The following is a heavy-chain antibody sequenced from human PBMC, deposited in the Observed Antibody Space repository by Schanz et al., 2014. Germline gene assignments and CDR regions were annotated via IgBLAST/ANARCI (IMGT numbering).Heavy chain of an antibody. V-gene: IGHV4-4*02. CDR3: ARSVGMVRRYFDS. CDR1: GGSISNANW. Sequence: QVQLQESGPGLVKPSGTLSLTCAVSGGSISNANWWSWVRQPPGKGLQWIGEVYHSGGTNYNPSLKSRVTRSLDVSKNQFSLRLNSVTAADTAVYYCARSVGMVRRYFDSWGQGNLVTVSS. CDR2: VYHSGGT. J-gene: IGHJ4*02. D-gene: IGHD5-18*01.